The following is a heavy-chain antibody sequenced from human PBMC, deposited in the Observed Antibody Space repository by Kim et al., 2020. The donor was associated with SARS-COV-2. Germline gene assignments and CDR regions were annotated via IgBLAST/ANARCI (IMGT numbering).Heavy chain of an antibody. CDR1: GGAISSYY. Sequence: SETLSLTCTVAGGAISSYYLIWILQLSNKSLNIVGDSVYIDSCYYLLTHNSRVTISVDTSKTQFSLKLSSVTAADTAVYYCARGPTIYYGSGSYYNRPFYFDYWGQGTLVTGSS. CDR2: SVYIDSC. V-gene: IGHV4-59*01. J-gene: IGHJ4*02. D-gene: IGHD3-10*01. CDR3: ARGPTIYYGSGSYYNRPFYFDY.